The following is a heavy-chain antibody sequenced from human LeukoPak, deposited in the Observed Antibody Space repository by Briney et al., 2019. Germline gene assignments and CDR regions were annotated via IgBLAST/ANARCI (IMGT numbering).Heavy chain of an antibody. V-gene: IGHV1-8*01. CDR3: ARGGDFWSGYGYNWFDP. CDR2: MNPNSGNT. D-gene: IGHD3-3*01. CDR1: GYTFTSYD. Sequence: ASVKVSCKASGYTFTSYDINWVRQATGQGLEWMGWMNPNSGNTGYAQKFQGRVTMTRNTSISTAYMELSSLRSEDTAVYYCARGGDFWSGYGYNWFDPWGQGTLVTVSS. J-gene: IGHJ5*02.